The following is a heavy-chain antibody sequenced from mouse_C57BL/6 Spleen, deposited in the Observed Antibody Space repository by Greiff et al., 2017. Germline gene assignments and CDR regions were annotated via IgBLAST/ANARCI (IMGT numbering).Heavy chain of an antibody. V-gene: IGHV1-52*01. J-gene: IGHJ2*01. CDR3: ARLGSSQLGRNYFDY. D-gene: IGHD4-1*02. Sequence: QVQLQQPGAELVRPGSSVKLSCKASGYTFPSYWMHWVKQRPIQGLEWIGNIDPSDSETHYNQKFKDKATLTVDKSSSTAYMQLSSLTSEDSAVYYGARLGSSQLGRNYFDYWGQGTTLTVSS. CDR1: GYTFPSYW. CDR2: IDPSDSET.